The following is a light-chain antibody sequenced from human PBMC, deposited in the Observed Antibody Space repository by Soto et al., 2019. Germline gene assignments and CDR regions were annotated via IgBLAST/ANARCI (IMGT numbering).Light chain of an antibody. CDR1: QSLSVNS. CDR3: HQYGSAPYT. Sequence: EIVLTQSPGTLSLSPGERATLSCRASQSLSVNSLAWYQQKPGQSPRLLIYSASRTAFGIPDRFSGSASGTDFILTIVRLEPEDSAVYFCHQYGSAPYTFVQGTRLEIK. V-gene: IGKV3-20*01. CDR2: SAS. J-gene: IGKJ2*01.